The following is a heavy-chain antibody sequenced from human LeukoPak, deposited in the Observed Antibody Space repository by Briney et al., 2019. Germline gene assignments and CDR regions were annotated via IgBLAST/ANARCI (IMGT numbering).Heavy chain of an antibody. CDR2: INDNGGRT. V-gene: IGHV3-64D*09. CDR3: VKDVGGSYAFDY. D-gene: IGHD1-26*01. Sequence: GGSLRLSCSASGFTFSRYAMHWVRQAPGKGLDYVSGINDNGGRTHYGDSVKGRFSISRDNSKNTLHLQMSTLRAEDTALYYCVKDVGGSYAFDYWGQGTLVTVAS. J-gene: IGHJ4*02. CDR1: GFTFSRYA.